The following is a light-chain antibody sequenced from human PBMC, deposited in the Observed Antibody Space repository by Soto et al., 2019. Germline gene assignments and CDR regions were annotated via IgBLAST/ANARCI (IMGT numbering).Light chain of an antibody. CDR2: DAY. CDR3: QQSYGTPPT. V-gene: IGKV3-11*01. CDR1: QSFRGL. J-gene: IGKJ1*01. Sequence: EVVLTQSPVTLSLSPGERATLSCRASQSFRGLLAWYQQKPGQAPRLLIYDAYNRATGIPPRFSGSGSGTDFTLTIGGLQPEDFATYFCQQSYGTPPTFGQGTKV.